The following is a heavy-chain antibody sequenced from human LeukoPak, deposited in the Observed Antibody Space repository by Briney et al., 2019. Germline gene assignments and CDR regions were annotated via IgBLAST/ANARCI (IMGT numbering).Heavy chain of an antibody. CDR2: IIPIFGTA. J-gene: IGHJ4*02. Sequence: SVKVSCKASGGTFSSYAISWVRQAPGQGLEWMGGIIPIFGTANYAQKFQGRVAITADESTSTAYMELSSLRSEDTAVYYCARGSYYGSGSYFDYWGQGTLVTVSS. CDR1: GGTFSSYA. CDR3: ARGSYYGSGSYFDY. D-gene: IGHD3-10*01. V-gene: IGHV1-69*13.